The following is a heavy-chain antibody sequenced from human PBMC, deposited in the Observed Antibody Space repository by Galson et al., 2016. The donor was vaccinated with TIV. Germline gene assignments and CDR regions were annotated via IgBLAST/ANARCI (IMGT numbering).Heavy chain of an antibody. CDR3: AKMTRTSGPDSEYYFDR. V-gene: IGHV4-38-2*01. J-gene: IGHJ4*02. Sequence: SETLSLTCGVSGDSISSVYYWGWIRQPPGRGLEWIGSFYDSGSTSYYKSSLRSRVAISVDTAKNQFSLRLTSVTAADTAIYYCAKMTRTSGPDSEYYFDRWGQGLRVSVAS. CDR2: FYDSGSTS. CDR1: GDSISSVYY. D-gene: IGHD1-1*01.